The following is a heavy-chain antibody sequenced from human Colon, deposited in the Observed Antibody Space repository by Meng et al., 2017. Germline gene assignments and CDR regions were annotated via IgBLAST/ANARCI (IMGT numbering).Heavy chain of an antibody. CDR1: GDAITHSIR. Sequence: VLLDALVPGSVHPSVPLSLTCIASGDAITHSIRWSWGLHPPGKGLDWIGEVYHRGDSTSNPSLQSRVDMSVDKSKIQFYLSLFSVTVADTAVYSCGRYQGRELINHWGQGTLVTVSS. J-gene: IGHJ4*02. V-gene: IGHV4-4*02. CDR2: VYHRGDS. D-gene: IGHD1-7*01. CDR3: GRYQGRELINH.